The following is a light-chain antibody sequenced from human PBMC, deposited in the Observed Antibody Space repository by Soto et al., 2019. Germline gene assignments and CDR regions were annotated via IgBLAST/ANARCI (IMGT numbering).Light chain of an antibody. Sequence: DIQLTQSPSFLSASVGDRVTITCRASQGINSYLAWYQQKPGKVPKLLIYAASTLQSGVPSRFSGSGSGTEFTLTISSLQPGDFATYYCQQINSYPITFGQGTRLEI. CDR1: QGINSY. CDR3: QQINSYPIT. CDR2: AAS. J-gene: IGKJ5*01. V-gene: IGKV1-9*01.